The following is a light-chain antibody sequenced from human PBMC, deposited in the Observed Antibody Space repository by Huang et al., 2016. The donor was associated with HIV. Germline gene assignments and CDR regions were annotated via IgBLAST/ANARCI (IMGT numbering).Light chain of an antibody. CDR1: QIIGTY. CDR2: NVP. Sequence: EIVLTQSPVTLSLSPVDRATLSCSASQIIGTYLAWYQQKSGQAPRLLIYNVPNRAAGVPAKFSASGSETDFTLTIASLDPDDFAIYHCQQRSKWPLTFGGGTKVEMK. J-gene: IGKJ4*01. CDR3: QQRSKWPLT. V-gene: IGKV3-11*01.